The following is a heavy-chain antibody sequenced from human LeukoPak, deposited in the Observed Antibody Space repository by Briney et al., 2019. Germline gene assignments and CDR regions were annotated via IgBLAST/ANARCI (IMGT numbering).Heavy chain of an antibody. J-gene: IGHJ6*04. V-gene: IGHV1-2*02. D-gene: IGHD2-2*01. CDR1: GYTFTGYY. CDR2: INPNSGGA. CDR3: ARSTGRVVPAAMMAKAMDV. Sequence: GASVKVSCKAPGYTFTGYYMHWVRQAPGQGLEWMGWINPNSGGAHYAQRFQGRVTMTRDTSISTAYMELSRLRSDDTAVYYCARSTGRVVPAAMMAKAMDVWGKGTTVTISP.